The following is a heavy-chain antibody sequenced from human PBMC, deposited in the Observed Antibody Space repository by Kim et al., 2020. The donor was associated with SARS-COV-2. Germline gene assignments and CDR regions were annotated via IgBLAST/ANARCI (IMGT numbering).Heavy chain of an antibody. D-gene: IGHD5-18*01. Sequence: AQKLQDRGTMTTDTSTSTVYMELRSLRSDDTALYYCARARGYSYGEYFDYWGQGTLVTVSS. V-gene: IGHV1-18*01. CDR3: ARARGYSYGEYFDY. J-gene: IGHJ4*02.